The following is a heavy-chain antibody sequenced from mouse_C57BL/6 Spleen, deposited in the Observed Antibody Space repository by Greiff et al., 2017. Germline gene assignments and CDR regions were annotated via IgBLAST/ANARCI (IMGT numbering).Heavy chain of an antibody. D-gene: IGHD1-1*01. J-gene: IGHJ2*01. CDR1: GYTFSSYG. CDR2: ISSGGSYT. Sequence: EVQGVESGGDLVKPGGSLKLSCAASGYTFSSYGMSWVRQTPDQRLEWVATISSGGSYTYYPDSVKGRFTISRDNANNTLYLQMSSLQSEDAAMYYCAREYYYGSSHLDYWGQGTTLTVSS. V-gene: IGHV5-6*01. CDR3: AREYYYGSSHLDY.